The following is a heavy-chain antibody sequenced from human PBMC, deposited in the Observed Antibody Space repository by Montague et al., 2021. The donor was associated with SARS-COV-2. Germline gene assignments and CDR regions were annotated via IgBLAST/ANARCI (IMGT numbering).Heavy chain of an antibody. V-gene: IGHV5-51*01. Sequence: QSGAEVKTPGESLKISCKGSGYSFTSYWIGWVRQMPGKGLEWMGIIYPGDSDTRYSPSFQGQVTISADKSISTAYLQWSSLKASDTAMYYCARLSYDSSYYYYGMDVWGQGTTVTVSS. CDR3: ARLSYDSSYYYYGMDV. D-gene: IGHD3-22*01. CDR1: GYSFTSYW. CDR2: IYPGDSDT. J-gene: IGHJ6*02.